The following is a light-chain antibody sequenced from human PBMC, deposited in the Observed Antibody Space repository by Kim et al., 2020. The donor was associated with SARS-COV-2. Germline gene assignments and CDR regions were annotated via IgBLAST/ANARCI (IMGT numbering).Light chain of an antibody. CDR2: DVS. CDR1: SSDVGGYNY. J-gene: IGLJ3*02. V-gene: IGLV2-14*03. Sequence: GQSITISCHGTSSDVGGYNYVSWYQQHPGKAPKLMIYDVSNRPSGVSNRFSGSKSGNTASLTISGLQAEDEADYYCSSYTSSSTRVFGGGTKLTVL. CDR3: SSYTSSSTRV.